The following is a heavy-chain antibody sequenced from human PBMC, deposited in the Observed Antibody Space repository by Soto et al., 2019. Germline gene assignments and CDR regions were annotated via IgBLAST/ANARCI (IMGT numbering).Heavy chain of an antibody. CDR2: ISGGGDTT. Sequence: EVQLLESGGGLVQPGGSLRLTCAASGFTFSSYGISWIRLSPGKGLEWVSVISGGGDTTYYTPSVKGRFTISRDDFRNTLYLQMNSLRTEDTAIYYCAKLRDFVVLPAGILDYWGPGTLVSVPS. V-gene: IGHV3-23*01. CDR1: GFTFSSYG. J-gene: IGHJ4*02. D-gene: IGHD2-8*01. CDR3: AKLRDFVVLPAGILDY.